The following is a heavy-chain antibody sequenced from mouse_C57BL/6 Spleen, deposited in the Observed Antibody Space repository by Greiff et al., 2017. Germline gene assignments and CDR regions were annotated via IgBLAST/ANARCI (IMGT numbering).Heavy chain of an antibody. Sequence: EVMLVESGGGLVKPGGSLKLSCAASGFTFSSYTMSWVRQTPEKRLEWVATISGGGGNTYYPDSVKGRITISRDNAKNTLYLQMSSLRSEDTAVYYCARLNYGSSYGYAMDYWGQGTSVTVSS. CDR3: ARLNYGSSYGYAMDY. CDR1: GFTFSSYT. V-gene: IGHV5-9*01. J-gene: IGHJ4*01. CDR2: ISGGGGNT. D-gene: IGHD1-1*01.